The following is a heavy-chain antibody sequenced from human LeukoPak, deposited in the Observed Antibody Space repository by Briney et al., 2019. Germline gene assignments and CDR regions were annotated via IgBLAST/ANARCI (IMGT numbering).Heavy chain of an antibody. CDR1: GFTFSSYS. J-gene: IGHJ3*02. Sequence: PGGSLRPSCAGSGFTFSSYSMSWVRQAPGKGLEWVSYISSSSNIIYYADSVKGRFTISRDNAKKSMYLQMNSLRAEDTAVYYCARDPYGSGSYYNSAFDIWGQGTMVTVSS. D-gene: IGHD3-10*01. CDR3: ARDPYGSGSYYNSAFDI. CDR2: ISSSSNII. V-gene: IGHV3-48*01.